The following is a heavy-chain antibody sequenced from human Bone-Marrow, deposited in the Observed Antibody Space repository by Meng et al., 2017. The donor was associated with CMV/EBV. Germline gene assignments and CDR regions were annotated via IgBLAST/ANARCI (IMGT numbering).Heavy chain of an antibody. Sequence: ETLSLTCAPSGLTVSSCALSWVRQAPGKGLEWVAGIKNRAGNTYYADSVKGRFTISRDNSKNTLNLQMNSLRAEDTALYYCAKINWDDDAGSWGQGTLVTVSS. CDR1: GLTVSSCA. V-gene: IGHV3-23*01. D-gene: IGHD1-1*01. CDR3: AKINWDDDAGS. CDR2: IKNRAGNT. J-gene: IGHJ5*01.